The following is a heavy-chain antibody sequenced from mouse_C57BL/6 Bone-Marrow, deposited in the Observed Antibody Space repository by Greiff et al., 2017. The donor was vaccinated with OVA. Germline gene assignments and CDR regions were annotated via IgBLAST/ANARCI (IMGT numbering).Heavy chain of an antibody. Sequence: EVKLMESGPGLVKPSQSLSLTCSVTGYSITSGYYWNWIRQFPGNKLEWMGYISYDGSNNYNPSLKNRISITRDTSKNQFFLKLNSVTTEDTATYYCARREFITTVVAPYYFDYWGQGTTLTVSS. V-gene: IGHV3-6*01. J-gene: IGHJ2*01. D-gene: IGHD1-1*01. CDR1: GYSITSGYY. CDR3: ARREFITTVVAPYYFDY. CDR2: ISYDGSN.